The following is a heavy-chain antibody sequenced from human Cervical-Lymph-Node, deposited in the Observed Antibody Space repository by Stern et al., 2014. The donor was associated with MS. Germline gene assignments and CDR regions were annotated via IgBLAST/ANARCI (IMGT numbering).Heavy chain of an antibody. J-gene: IGHJ4*02. CDR2: TNQAGSEK. Sequence: EEQLEESGGGEVQSGGSLRLSCVASDLAFSTYWMNWVRQAPGKGLQWVANTNQAGSEKYYVDSVKGRFTISRDNAKKSLYLQMNNLRSEDTAVYYCANGGTTWNWGQGTLVTVSS. D-gene: IGHD1-1*01. CDR3: ANGGTTWN. CDR1: DLAFSTYW. V-gene: IGHV3-7*03.